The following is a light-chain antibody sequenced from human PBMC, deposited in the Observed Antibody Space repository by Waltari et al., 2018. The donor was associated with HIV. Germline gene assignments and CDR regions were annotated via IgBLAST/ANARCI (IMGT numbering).Light chain of an antibody. V-gene: IGKV1-39*01. J-gene: IGKJ5*01. CDR2: GAT. Sequence: DIQMTQSPSSLSASVGARVSITCRPSQIINSYLNWYQHTPGKPPKLLIFGATTLQTGVPSRFSGSESATEFTLTVTGLQPEDLATYFCQQTYSFPHTFGQGTRLDIK. CDR1: QIINSY. CDR3: QQTYSFPHT.